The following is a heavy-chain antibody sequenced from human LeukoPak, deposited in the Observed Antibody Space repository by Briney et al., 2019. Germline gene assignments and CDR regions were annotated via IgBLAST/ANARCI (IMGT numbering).Heavy chain of an antibody. J-gene: IGHJ6*03. V-gene: IGHV3-49*04. CDR2: VRSKVHSGTT. D-gene: IGHD3-3*01. CDR3: SRGSPGDFRSGYYMDV. Sequence: GGSLRLSCAASGFTFSNYVMGWVRQAPGKGLEWVAFVRSKVHSGTTEYAASVKGRFTISRDDSKSIAYLQMNSLITEDTAVYYCSRGSPGDFRSGYYMDVWGKGTTVTVSS. CDR1: GFTFSNYV.